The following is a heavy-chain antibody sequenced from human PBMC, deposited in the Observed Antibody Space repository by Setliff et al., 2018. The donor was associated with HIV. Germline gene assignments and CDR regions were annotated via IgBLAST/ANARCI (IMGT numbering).Heavy chain of an antibody. Sequence: PSETLSLTCTVSGGSISSSSSFWGWIRQPPGKGLEWIGSIYYSGSTYYNPSLQSRVTTSVDTSKNQFSLKLSSVTAADTAVYYCARQKTVTTYFDYWGQGTLVTVSS. CDR3: ARQKTVTTYFDY. V-gene: IGHV4-39*01. CDR1: GGSISSSSSF. CDR2: IYYSGST. J-gene: IGHJ4*02. D-gene: IGHD4-17*01.